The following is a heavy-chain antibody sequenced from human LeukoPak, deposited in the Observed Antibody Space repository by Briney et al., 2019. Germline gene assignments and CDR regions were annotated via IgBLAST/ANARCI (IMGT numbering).Heavy chain of an antibody. V-gene: IGHV4-4*07. CDR1: GGSISSYY. CDR2: IYTSGST. D-gene: IGHD3-10*01. CDR3: ARLNYGSGSYYPNWFDP. Sequence: SETLSLTCTVSGGSISSYYWSWIRQPAGKGLEWIGRIYTSGSTNYNPSLKSRVTISVDTSKNQFSLKLSSVTAADTAVYYCARLNYGSGSYYPNWFDPWGQGTLVTVSS. J-gene: IGHJ5*02.